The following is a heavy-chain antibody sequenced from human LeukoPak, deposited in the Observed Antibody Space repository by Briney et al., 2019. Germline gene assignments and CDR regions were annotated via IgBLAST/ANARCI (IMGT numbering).Heavy chain of an antibody. J-gene: IGHJ4*02. CDR3: ASDYYMARGVLRYFDY. V-gene: IGHV4-31*03. Sequence: PSETLSLTCTVSGGTISSGAYYWTWIRQHPERGLEWIGYIYYSGTTYYNPSLKSRLSMSVDTSKTQSSLNLASVTAARTAVYYCASDYYMARGVLRYFDYWGQGILLTVSS. D-gene: IGHD3-10*01. CDR1: GGTISSGAYY. CDR2: IYYSGTT.